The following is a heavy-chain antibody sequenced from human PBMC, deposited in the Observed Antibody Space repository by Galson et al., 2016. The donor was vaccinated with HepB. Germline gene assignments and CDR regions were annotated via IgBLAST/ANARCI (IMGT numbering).Heavy chain of an antibody. CDR1: GFTFSSYG. V-gene: IGHV3-30*18. CDR3: AKEGGIPVSRYAFDI. D-gene: IGHD6-19*01. J-gene: IGHJ3*02. Sequence: SLRLSCAASGFTFSSYGMHWVRQAPGKGLEWVAVISYDGRDKYHADSVKGRFTISRDNSKNTLYLQMNSLRAEDTAVYYCAKEGGIPVSRYAFDIWGQGTMVTVSS. CDR2: ISYDGRDK.